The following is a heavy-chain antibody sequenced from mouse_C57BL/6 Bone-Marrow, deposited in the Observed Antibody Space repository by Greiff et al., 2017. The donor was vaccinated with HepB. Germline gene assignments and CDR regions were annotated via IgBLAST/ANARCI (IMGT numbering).Heavy chain of an antibody. Sequence: EVKLVESGGGLVQPKGSLKLSCAASGFSFNTYAMNWVRQAPGKGLEWVARIRSKSNNYATYYADSVKDRFTISRDDSESMLYLQMNNLKTEDTAMYYCVRDYYGTPWFAYWGQGTLVTVSA. CDR3: VRDYYGTPWFAY. D-gene: IGHD1-1*01. CDR2: IRSKSNNYAT. J-gene: IGHJ3*01. V-gene: IGHV10-1*01. CDR1: GFSFNTYA.